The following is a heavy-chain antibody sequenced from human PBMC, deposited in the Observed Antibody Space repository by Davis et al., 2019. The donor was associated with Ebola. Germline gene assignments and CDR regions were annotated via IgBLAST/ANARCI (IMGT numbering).Heavy chain of an antibody. D-gene: IGHD6-13*01. CDR1: GGSFSGYY. CDR2: INHSGST. Sequence: MPSETLSLTCAVYGGSFSGYYWSWIRQPPGKGLEWIGEINHSGSTNYNPSLKSRVTISVDTSKNQFSLKLSSVTAADTAVYYCAVREQLVIDYWGQGTLVTVSS. J-gene: IGHJ4*02. V-gene: IGHV4-34*01. CDR3: AVREQLVIDY.